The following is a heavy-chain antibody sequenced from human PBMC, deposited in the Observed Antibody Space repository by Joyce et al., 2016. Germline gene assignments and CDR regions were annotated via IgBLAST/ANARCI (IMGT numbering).Heavy chain of an antibody. J-gene: IGHJ6*02. CDR2: MSTNSGNT. CDR1: GYSFTNYD. V-gene: IGHV1-8*01. CDR3: ARGRVYYYYGMDV. Sequence: QVQLVQSGAEVKKPGASVKVSCKSSGYSFTNYDLNWVRQATGQGLEWMGWMSTNSGNTGSAQKFQGRVTMTRNTSISTAYMELSSLRSEDTAVYYCARGRVYYYYGMDVWGQGTTVTVSS.